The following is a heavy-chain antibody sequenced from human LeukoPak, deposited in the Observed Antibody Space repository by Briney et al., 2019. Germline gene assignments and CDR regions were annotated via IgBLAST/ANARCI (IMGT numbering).Heavy chain of an antibody. CDR1: GFTFSSYA. V-gene: IGHV3-64*01. Sequence: GGSLRLSCAASGFTFSSYAMHWVRQAPGKGLEYVSGISSNGGSTYYAHSVKDRFTISRDNSKNTLYLQMGSLRAEDMAVYYCAREGMDTSLYYWGQGTLVTVSS. CDR2: ISSNGGST. CDR3: AREGMDTSLYY. D-gene: IGHD5-24*01. J-gene: IGHJ4*02.